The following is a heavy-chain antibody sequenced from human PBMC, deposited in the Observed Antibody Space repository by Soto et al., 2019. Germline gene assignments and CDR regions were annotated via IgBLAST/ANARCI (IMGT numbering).Heavy chain of an antibody. J-gene: IGHJ4*02. V-gene: IGHV3-23*01. CDR1: GFSFSTYP. D-gene: IGHD1-1*01. CDR2: ISGSGTNT. CDR3: AKEKPTTTCFDS. Sequence: EVQLLESGGRLVQPGGSLRLSWVAPGFSFSTYPMTWVRQAQGKGLEWVSLISGSGTNTYYAESVKGRFTISRDNSQNTLYLQMNTLRAEDTAVYYCAKEKPTTTCFDSWGQGTLVTVSS.